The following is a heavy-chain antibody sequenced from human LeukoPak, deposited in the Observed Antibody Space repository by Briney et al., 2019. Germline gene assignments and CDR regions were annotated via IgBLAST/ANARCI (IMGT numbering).Heavy chain of an antibody. V-gene: IGHV1-69*13. D-gene: IGHD2-15*01. CDR1: GGTLSSYA. J-gene: IGHJ6*02. CDR3: ARECGGSCYGDYYYGMDV. Sequence: SVKVSCKASGGTLSSYAISWVRQAPGQGLEWMGGIIPIFGTANYAQKFQGRVTITADESTSTAYMELSSLRSEDTAVYYCARECGGSCYGDYYYGMDVWGQGTTVTVSS. CDR2: IIPIFGTA.